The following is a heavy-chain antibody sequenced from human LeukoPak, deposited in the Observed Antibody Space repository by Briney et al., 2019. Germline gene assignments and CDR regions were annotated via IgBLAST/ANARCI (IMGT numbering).Heavy chain of an antibody. J-gene: IGHJ3*01. V-gene: IGHV4-59*08. CDR1: GGSINAFY. D-gene: IGHD5-18*01. CDR3: ARQPANTAAFDV. Sequence: IPSETLSLTCSVSGGSINAFYWSWIRQPPGKGLEWIAYVRDNGENNYNPSLKSRVAISLDTANNQISLRLNFVTAADTAIYYCARQPANTAAFDVWGQGTMVTVSS. CDR2: VRDNGEN.